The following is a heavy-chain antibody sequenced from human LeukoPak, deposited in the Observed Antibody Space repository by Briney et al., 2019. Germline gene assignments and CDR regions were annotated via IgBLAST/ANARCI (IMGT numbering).Heavy chain of an antibody. Sequence: GGSLRLSCAASGFTFSTYSMNWVRQAPGKGLEWVSSISTSSSSIYYADSVKGRFTISRDNSKNTLYLQMNSLRAEDTAVYYCARDGTGENYFDYWGQGTLVTVSS. CDR3: ARDGTGENYFDY. V-gene: IGHV3-21*01. J-gene: IGHJ4*02. CDR2: ISTSSSSI. D-gene: IGHD1-1*01. CDR1: GFTFSTYS.